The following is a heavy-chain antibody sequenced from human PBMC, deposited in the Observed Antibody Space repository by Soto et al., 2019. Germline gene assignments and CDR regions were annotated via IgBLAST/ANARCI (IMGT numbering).Heavy chain of an antibody. CDR3: ARGPSYCSSTSCYDAPYYYYYGMDV. J-gene: IGHJ6*02. V-gene: IGHV3-30-3*01. Sequence: QVQLVESGGGVVQPGRSLRLSCAASGFTFSSYAMHWVRQAPGKGLEWVAVMSYDGSNKYYADSVKGRFTISRDNSKNTLYLQMNSLRAEDTAVYYCARGPSYCSSTSCYDAPYYYYYGMDVWGQGTTVTVSS. D-gene: IGHD2-2*01. CDR1: GFTFSSYA. CDR2: MSYDGSNK.